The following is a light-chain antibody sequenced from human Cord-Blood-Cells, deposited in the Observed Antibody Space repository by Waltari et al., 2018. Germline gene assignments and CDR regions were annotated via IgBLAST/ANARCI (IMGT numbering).Light chain of an antibody. Sequence: DIQMTQSPSSLSASVGDRVTITCQASQDISNDLNWYQQKPGKAPKLLIYDASNLETGVPARFSRSGSATDFTFTISSLQPEDIATYYCQQYDNLPFTFGPGTKVDIK. V-gene: IGKV1-33*01. CDR1: QDISND. CDR3: QQYDNLPFT. CDR2: DAS. J-gene: IGKJ3*01.